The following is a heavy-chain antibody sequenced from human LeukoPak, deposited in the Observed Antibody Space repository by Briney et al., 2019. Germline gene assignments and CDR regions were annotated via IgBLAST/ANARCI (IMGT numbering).Heavy chain of an antibody. CDR2: ITGGGEYT. D-gene: IGHD2-15*01. V-gene: IGHV3-23*01. Sequence: GGSLRLSCAAAGFTFSSYAMAWVRQSPGKGLEWVSCITGGGEYTYHTDSVKGRFTISRDNSKNTLYLQMSSLRVEDTAVYYCAKGTLGKCSGGGCYPLDYWGQGTLVTVSS. CDR1: GFTFSSYA. CDR3: AKGTLGKCSGGGCYPLDY. J-gene: IGHJ4*02.